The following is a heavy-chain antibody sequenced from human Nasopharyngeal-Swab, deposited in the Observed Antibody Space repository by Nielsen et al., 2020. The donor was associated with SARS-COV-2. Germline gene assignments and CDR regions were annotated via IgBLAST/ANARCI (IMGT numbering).Heavy chain of an antibody. CDR3: ATPQGPAGVEGPYYFDY. CDR1: GFTFSSYA. CDR2: ISGSGGST. J-gene: IGHJ4*02. Sequence: GESLKISCAASGFTFSSYATSWVRQAPGKGLEWVSAISGSGGSTYYADSVKGRFTISRDNSKNTLYLQMNSLRAEDTAVYYCATPQGPAGVEGPYYFDYWGQGTLVTVSS. D-gene: IGHD2-15*01. V-gene: IGHV3-23*01.